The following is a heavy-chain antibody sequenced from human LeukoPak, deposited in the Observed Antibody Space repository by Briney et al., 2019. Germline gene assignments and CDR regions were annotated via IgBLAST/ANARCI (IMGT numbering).Heavy chain of an antibody. CDR1: GYTFTSYG. Sequence: ASVKVSCKASGYTFTSYGISWVRQAPGQGLEWMGWISAYNGNTNYAQKLQGRVTMTTDTSASTAYMELSSLRSEDMAVYYCARGRLRELLPDYWGQGTLVTVSS. CDR2: ISAYNGNT. J-gene: IGHJ4*02. D-gene: IGHD1-26*01. V-gene: IGHV1-18*03. CDR3: ARGRLRELLPDY.